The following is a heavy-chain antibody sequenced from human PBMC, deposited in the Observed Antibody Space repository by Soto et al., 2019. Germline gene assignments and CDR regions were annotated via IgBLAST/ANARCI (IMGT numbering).Heavy chain of an antibody. V-gene: IGHV4-59*01. CDR1: GGSISSYY. J-gene: IGHJ6*02. D-gene: IGHD3-3*01. Sequence: SETLSLTCTVSGGSISSYYWSWIRQPPGKGLEWIGYIYYSGRTNYNPSLKSRVTISVDTSKNQFSLKLRSVTAADTAGYYCARACGITIFGVDYYYYYGMDVWGQGTTVTVSS. CDR2: IYYSGRT. CDR3: ARACGITIFGVDYYYYYGMDV.